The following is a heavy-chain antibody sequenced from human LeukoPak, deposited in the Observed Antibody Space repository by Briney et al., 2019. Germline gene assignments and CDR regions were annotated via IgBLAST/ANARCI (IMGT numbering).Heavy chain of an antibody. Sequence: ASVKVSCKASGGTFSSYAISWVRQAPGQGLEWMGGIIPIFGTANYAQKFQGRVTITADESTSTAYMELSSLRSEDTAVYYCARETLDYGDYYYYGMDVWGQGTTVTVSS. J-gene: IGHJ6*02. CDR3: ARETLDYGDYYYYGMDV. D-gene: IGHD4-17*01. CDR2: IIPIFGTA. V-gene: IGHV1-69*13. CDR1: GGTFSSYA.